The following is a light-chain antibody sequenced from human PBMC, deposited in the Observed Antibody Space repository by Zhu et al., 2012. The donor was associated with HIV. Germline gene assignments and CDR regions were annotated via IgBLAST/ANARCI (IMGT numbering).Light chain of an antibody. Sequence: EIVLTQSPATLSSSPGERATLSCRASQSVSSSYLAWYQQKPGQTPRLLIYGASTRATGIPDRFSGSGSGTDFTLAINRLQPEDFAVYYCQQYSNSQTFGQGTKVEIK. CDR1: QSVSSSY. CDR3: QQYSNSQT. J-gene: IGKJ1*01. CDR2: GAS. V-gene: IGKV3-20*01.